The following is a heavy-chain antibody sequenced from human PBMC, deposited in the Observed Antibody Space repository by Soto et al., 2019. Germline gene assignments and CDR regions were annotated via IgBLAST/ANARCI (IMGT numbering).Heavy chain of an antibody. CDR2: IYYSGST. J-gene: IGHJ4*02. CDR1: GGSVSSGSYY. Sequence: SETLSLTCTVSGGSVSSGSYYWSWIRQPPGKGLEWIGYIYYSGSTNYNPSLKSRVTISVDTSKNQFSLKLSSVTAADTAVYYCARDRGAESRFDYWGQGTLVTVSS. CDR3: ARDRGAESRFDY. V-gene: IGHV4-61*01. D-gene: IGHD1-26*01.